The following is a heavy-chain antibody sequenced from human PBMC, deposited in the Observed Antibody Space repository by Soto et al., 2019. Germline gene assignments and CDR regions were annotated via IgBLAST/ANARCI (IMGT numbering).Heavy chain of an antibody. CDR1: GFSLSDAKLG. Sequence: QVTLKESGPVLVKPTETLTLTCTVSGFSLSDAKLGVSWIRQPPGKALEWLAHIFSNDEKSYSTSLKTRLTISKDPSKSQVVLTMTNVEPADTATYYCARTRHYDFWSGSYDLWGQGTLVTVSS. D-gene: IGHD3-3*01. V-gene: IGHV2-26*01. CDR2: IFSNDEK. J-gene: IGHJ5*02. CDR3: ARTRHYDFWSGSYDL.